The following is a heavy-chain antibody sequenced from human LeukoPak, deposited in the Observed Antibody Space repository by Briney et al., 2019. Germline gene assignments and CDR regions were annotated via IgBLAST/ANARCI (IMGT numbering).Heavy chain of an antibody. J-gene: IGHJ5*02. CDR2: FDPEDGET. V-gene: IGHV1-24*01. CDR3: ATVLLSMAAGPPGWFDP. CDR1: GYTLTELS. D-gene: IGHD2/OR15-2a*01. Sequence: ASVKVSCKVSGYTLTELSMHWVRQAPGKGLEWMGGFDPEDGETIYAQKFQGRVTMTEDTSTDTACMELSSLRSEDTAVYYCATVLLSMAAGPPGWFDPWGQGTLVTVSS.